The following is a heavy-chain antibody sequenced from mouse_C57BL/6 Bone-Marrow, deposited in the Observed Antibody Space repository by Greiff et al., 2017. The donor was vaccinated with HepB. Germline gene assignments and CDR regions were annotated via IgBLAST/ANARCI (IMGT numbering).Heavy chain of an antibody. D-gene: IGHD1-1*01. V-gene: IGHV1-69*01. CDR1: GYTFTSYW. CDR3: ARPVVGGDFDY. Sequence: QVQLQQPGAELVMPGASVKLSCKASGYTFTSYWMHWVKQRPGQGLEWIGEIDPSDSYTNYNQKFKGKSTLTVDKSSSTAYMQLSSLTSEDSAVYYCARPVVGGDFDYWGQDTTLTVSS. J-gene: IGHJ2*01. CDR2: IDPSDSYT.